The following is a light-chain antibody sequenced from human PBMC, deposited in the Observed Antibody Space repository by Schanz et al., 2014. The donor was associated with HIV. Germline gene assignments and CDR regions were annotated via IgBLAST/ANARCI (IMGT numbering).Light chain of an antibody. J-gene: IGKJ2*01. CDR2: QAS. Sequence: IQMTQSPSTVSTSVGDRVTITCRASQTIGRLLAWYQQKPGRAPKLLIYQASTLETGVPSRFSGSGSGTSFTLTITSLQPDDFATYYCQQFTSYPYTFGQGTKL. CDR3: QQFTSYPYT. V-gene: IGKV1-5*03. CDR1: QTIGRL.